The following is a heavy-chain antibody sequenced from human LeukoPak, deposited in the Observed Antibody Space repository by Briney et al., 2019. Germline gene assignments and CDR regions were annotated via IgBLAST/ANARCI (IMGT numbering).Heavy chain of an antibody. CDR2: ISYDGSNK. J-gene: IGHJ3*02. V-gene: IGHV3-30*04. CDR3: ARGGSSFDDAFDI. CDR1: GFTFSSYA. Sequence: GGSLRLSCAVSGFTFSSYAMHWVRQAPGKGLEWVAVISYDGSNKYYADSVKGRFTISRDNSKNTLYLQMNSLRAEDTAVYYCARGGSSFDDAFDIRGQGTMVTVSS. D-gene: IGHD6-6*01.